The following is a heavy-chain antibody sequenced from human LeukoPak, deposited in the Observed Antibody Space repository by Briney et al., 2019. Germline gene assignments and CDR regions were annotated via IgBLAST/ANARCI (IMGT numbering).Heavy chain of an antibody. V-gene: IGHV4-34*01. CDR3: ARAMITFGGVIVIPFDP. CDR1: GGSFSGYY. Sequence: SETLSLTCAVYGGSFSGYYWSWIRQPPGKGLEWIGEINHSGSTNYNPSLKSRVTISVDTSKNQFSLKLSSVTAADTAVYYRARAMITFGGVIVIPFDPWGQGTLVTVSS. J-gene: IGHJ5*02. CDR2: INHSGST. D-gene: IGHD3-16*02.